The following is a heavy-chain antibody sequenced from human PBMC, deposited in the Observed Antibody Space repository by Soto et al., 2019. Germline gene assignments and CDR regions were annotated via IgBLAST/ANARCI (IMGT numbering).Heavy chain of an antibody. CDR2: ISWDGGSI. CDR1: GFKFDDYM. J-gene: IGHJ5*01. CDR3: AKEGNGGSSLDS. D-gene: IGHD2-15*01. Sequence: QAGGSLRLSCEASGFKFDDYMMHWVRQVPGKGLEWISLISWDGGSIDYADSIKGRFTVSRDNSKMSLYLHMDSLTSDDTAFYFCAKEGNGGSSLDSWGQGTLVTVSS. V-gene: IGHV3-43*01.